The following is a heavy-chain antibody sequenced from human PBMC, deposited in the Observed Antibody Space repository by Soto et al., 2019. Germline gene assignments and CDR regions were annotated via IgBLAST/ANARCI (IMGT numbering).Heavy chain of an antibody. Sequence: QVQLQESGPGLVKPSGTLSLTCAVSGGSISSSNWWSWVRQPPGKGLEWIGEIYHSGSTNYNPSRKSRVTISVDKSKNQFSLKLSSVTAAGTAGYYCARAMVREVIIFDYWGQGNLVTVSS. CDR3: ARAMVREVIIFDY. D-gene: IGHD3-10*01. J-gene: IGHJ4*02. CDR2: IYHSGST. V-gene: IGHV4-4*02. CDR1: GGSISSSNW.